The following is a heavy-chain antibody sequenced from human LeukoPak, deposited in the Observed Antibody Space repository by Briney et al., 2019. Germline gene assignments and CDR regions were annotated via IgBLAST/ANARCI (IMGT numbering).Heavy chain of an antibody. CDR2: ISYDGNNK. D-gene: IGHD4-17*01. V-gene: IGHV3-30*18. J-gene: IGHJ4*02. CDR3: AKGTVTMRPFFDY. CDR1: GFTFSSYG. Sequence: PGGSLRLSCAASGFTFSSYGMHWVRQAPDKGLEWVAVISYDGNNKYYADSVKGRFTISRDNSKNTLYLQMNSLRAEDTAVYYCAKGTVTMRPFFDYWGQGALVTVSS.